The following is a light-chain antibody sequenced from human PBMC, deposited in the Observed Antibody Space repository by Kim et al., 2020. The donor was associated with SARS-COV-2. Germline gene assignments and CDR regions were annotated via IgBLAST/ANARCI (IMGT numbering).Light chain of an antibody. J-gene: IGLJ1*01. CDR3: SSRDTTDGLFV. CDR1: SLGTYY. Sequence: ALGQTVKSTGQPDSLGTYYVTGYQQQPGQAPVVVIDGRDNRPSGIPARFSVSRSRNTASLTIAEAQAEDDAVYYCSSRDTTDGLFVFGSGTKVTVL. CDR2: GRD. V-gene: IGLV3-19*01.